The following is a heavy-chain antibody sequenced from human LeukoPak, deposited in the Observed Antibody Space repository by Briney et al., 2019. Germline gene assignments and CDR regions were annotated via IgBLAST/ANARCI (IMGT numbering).Heavy chain of an antibody. CDR3: ARVITMIVVDY. Sequence: PGRSLRLSCAASGFTFSSYAMHWVRQAPGKGLEWVAVISYDGSNKYYADSVKGRFTISRDNSKNTPYLQMNSLRAEDTAVYYCARVITMIVVDYWGQGTLVTVSS. J-gene: IGHJ4*02. V-gene: IGHV3-30-3*01. CDR2: ISYDGSNK. D-gene: IGHD3-22*01. CDR1: GFTFSSYA.